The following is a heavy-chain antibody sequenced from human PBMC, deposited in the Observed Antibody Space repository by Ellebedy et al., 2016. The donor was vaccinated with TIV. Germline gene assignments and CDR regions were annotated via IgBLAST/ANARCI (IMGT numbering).Heavy chain of an antibody. CDR2: IYYSGST. CDR1: GGSISSYY. CDR3: AKENYGMDV. V-gene: IGHV4-59*01. J-gene: IGHJ6*02. Sequence: MPGGSLRLSCTVSGGSISSYYWSWIRQPPGKGLEWIGYIYYSGSTNYNPSLKSRVTISVDTSKNQFSLKLSSVTAADTAVYYCAKENYGMDVWGQGTTVTVSS.